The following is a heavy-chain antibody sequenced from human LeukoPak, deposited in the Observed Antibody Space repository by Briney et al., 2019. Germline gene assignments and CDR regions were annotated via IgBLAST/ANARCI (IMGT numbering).Heavy chain of an antibody. D-gene: IGHD3-22*01. V-gene: IGHV4-39*07. CDR2: IYYSGST. Sequence: SETLSLTCTVSGGSISSSSYYWGWIRQPPGKGLEWIGSIYYSGSTYYNPSLKSRVTISVDTSKNQFSLKLSSVTAADTAVYYCAIFYYYDSSGYYDNSGIYFDYWGQGTLVTVSS. CDR3: AIFYYYDSSGYYDNSGIYFDY. CDR1: GGSISSSSYY. J-gene: IGHJ4*02.